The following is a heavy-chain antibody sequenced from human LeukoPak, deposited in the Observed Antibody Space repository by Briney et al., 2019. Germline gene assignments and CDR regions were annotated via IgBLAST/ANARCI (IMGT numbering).Heavy chain of an antibody. CDR1: GLTFSIHW. CDR3: ARDRQYATDPFYYYYYMDV. CDR2: INQDGSDK. D-gene: IGHD2-8*01. V-gene: IGHV3-7*01. Sequence: GGSLRLSCAASGLTFSIHWMNWVRQAPGKGLECVANINQDGSDKYYVDSVKGRFTISRDNTKNSLYLQMNSLRAEDTAVYYCARDRQYATDPFYYYYYMDVWGKGTTVTVSS. J-gene: IGHJ6*03.